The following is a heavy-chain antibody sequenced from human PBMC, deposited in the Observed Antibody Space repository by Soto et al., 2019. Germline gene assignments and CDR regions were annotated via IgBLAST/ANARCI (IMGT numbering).Heavy chain of an antibody. CDR2: INHNVRA. J-gene: IGHJ4*02. D-gene: IGHD2-2*01. Sequence: QGELQQWGAGLLKPSETLSLTCAVYTGSFSGYYWSWIRQPPGKGLEWMGEINHNVRANYNPSLKSRVAISVDTSKNQFSLNLSSVTAADTAMYYCARGAYCSRTNCYGGFDYWGQGTLVTVSS. CDR3: ARGAYCSRTNCYGGFDY. CDR1: TGSFSGYY. V-gene: IGHV4-34*01.